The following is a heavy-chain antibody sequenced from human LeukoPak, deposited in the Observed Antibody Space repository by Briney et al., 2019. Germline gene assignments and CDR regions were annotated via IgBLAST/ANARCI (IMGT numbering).Heavy chain of an antibody. V-gene: IGHV4-34*01. Sequence: SETLSLTCAVYGGSFSGYYWSWIRQPPGNGLEWIGEINHSGSTNYNPSLKSRVTISADTSKNQFSLKLSSVTAADTAVYYCARGAGGANEVYYFDYWGQGTLVTVSS. CDR3: ARGAGGANEVYYFDY. J-gene: IGHJ4*02. CDR1: GGSFSGYY. D-gene: IGHD1-26*01. CDR2: INHSGST.